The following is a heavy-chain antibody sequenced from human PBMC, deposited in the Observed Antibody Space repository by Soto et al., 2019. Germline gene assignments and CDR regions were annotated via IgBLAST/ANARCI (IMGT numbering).Heavy chain of an antibody. CDR1: GNVFSTYS. Sequence: QVQLVQSGAEVREPGASVKVSCKTSGNVFSTYSLHWVRQAPGQRLEWMGWIDAGNGNTKFTQNFQGRVTITRDTSAGTPYMELSRLRSEDTAVYVCAGYASESHLGNWGQGTPVTVSS. D-gene: IGHD2-2*01. CDR2: IDAGNGNT. J-gene: IGHJ4*02. V-gene: IGHV1-3*01. CDR3: AGYASESHLGN.